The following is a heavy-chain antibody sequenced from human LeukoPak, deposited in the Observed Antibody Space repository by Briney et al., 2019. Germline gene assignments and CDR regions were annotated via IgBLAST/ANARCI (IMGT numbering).Heavy chain of an antibody. Sequence: GGSQRLSCVGSGFTFSTYSMNWVRQAPGKGLEWVSYISSSSVTIYYADSVKGRFTISRDNAKNSLYLQMNSLRAEDTAVYYCARGGLSSEASFDYGGQGTLVSVSS. V-gene: IGHV3-48*01. J-gene: IGHJ4*02. CDR1: GFTFSTYS. CDR3: ARGGLSSEASFDY. D-gene: IGHD6-19*01. CDR2: ISSSSVTI.